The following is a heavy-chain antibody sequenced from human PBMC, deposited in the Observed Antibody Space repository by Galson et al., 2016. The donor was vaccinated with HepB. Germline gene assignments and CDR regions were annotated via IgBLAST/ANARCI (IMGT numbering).Heavy chain of an antibody. CDR1: GFSLSTSGV. J-gene: IGHJ4*02. V-gene: IGHV4-39*07. D-gene: IGHD1-20*01. Sequence: LVKPTQTLTLTCSFSGFSLSTSGVGVGWIRQPPGKGLEWIGEINDGGSLNYNPSLKSRVTISMDTSKAQVSLKVFPVTAADTAVYYCARGRITGGVFDYWGQGSLVTVSS. CDR3: ARGRITGGVFDY. CDR2: INDGGSL.